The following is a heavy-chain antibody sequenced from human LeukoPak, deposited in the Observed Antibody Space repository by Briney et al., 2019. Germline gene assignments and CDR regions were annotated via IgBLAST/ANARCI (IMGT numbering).Heavy chain of an antibody. CDR1: GYTFTSYG. Sequence: GASVKVSCKASGYTFTSYGISWVRQAPGQGLEWMGWISAYNGNTNYAQKFQGRVTITADESTSTAYMELSSLRSEDTAVYYCARGGLGAYDILTGYAYAFDYWGQGTLVTVSS. CDR3: ARGGLGAYDILTGYAYAFDY. V-gene: IGHV1-18*01. D-gene: IGHD3-9*01. CDR2: ISAYNGNT. J-gene: IGHJ4*02.